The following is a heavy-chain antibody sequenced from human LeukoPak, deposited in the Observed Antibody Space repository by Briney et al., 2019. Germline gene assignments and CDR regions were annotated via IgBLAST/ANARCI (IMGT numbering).Heavy chain of an antibody. V-gene: IGHV3-66*02. CDR2: IYSGGSA. D-gene: IGHD2-2*01. J-gene: IGHJ3*02. Sequence: QSGGSLRLSCAASGFTVSRSYLTWVRQAPGKGLDWVSIIYSGGSASYADSVRGRFTISRDKTKNTLYLQMNSLRAEDTAVYYCARGGGCSGTNCYIDAFDIWGQGTVVTVSS. CDR1: GFTVSRSY. CDR3: ARGGGCSGTNCYIDAFDI.